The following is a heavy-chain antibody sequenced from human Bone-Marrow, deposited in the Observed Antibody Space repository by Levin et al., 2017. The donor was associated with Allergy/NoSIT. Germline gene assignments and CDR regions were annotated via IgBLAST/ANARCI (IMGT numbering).Heavy chain of an antibody. D-gene: IGHD5-24*01. CDR1: GFTFSSYA. J-gene: IGHJ4*02. Sequence: LSLTCAASGFTFSSYAMSWVRQAPGKGLEWVSAICGSGGSTYYADSVKGRFTISRDNSKNTLYLQMNSLRAEDTAVYYCAKGLDGYNSPFDYWGQGTLVTVSS. V-gene: IGHV3-23*01. CDR3: AKGLDGYNSPFDY. CDR2: ICGSGGST.